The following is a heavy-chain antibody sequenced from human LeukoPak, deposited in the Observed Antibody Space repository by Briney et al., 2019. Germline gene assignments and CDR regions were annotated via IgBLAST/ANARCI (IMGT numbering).Heavy chain of an antibody. V-gene: IGHV3-23*01. CDR2: ISDSGDDT. CDR1: GFTFSTYA. CDR3: AKDLRLYSGDPRRLQY. Sequence: GGSLRLSCAASGFTFSTYAMSWVRQAPGKGLEWVSAISDSGDDTYYADSVKGRFTISRDNSKNTLYLQMNSLRAEDTAVYYCAKDLRLYSGDPRRLQYWGQGTLVTVSS. D-gene: IGHD2-2*02. J-gene: IGHJ4*02.